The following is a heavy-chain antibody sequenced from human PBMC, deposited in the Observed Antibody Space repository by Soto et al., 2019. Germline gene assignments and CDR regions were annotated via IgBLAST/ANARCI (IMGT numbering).Heavy chain of an antibody. Sequence: QVQLVESGGGVVQPGRSLRLSCAASGFTFSSYAMHWVRQAPGKGLEWVAVISYDGSNKYYADSVKGRFTISRDNSKNTLYLQMNSLRAEDTAVYYCARAIAAAGPGGWFDPWGQGTLVTVSS. CDR3: ARAIAAAGPGGWFDP. V-gene: IGHV3-30-3*01. CDR1: GFTFSSYA. CDR2: ISYDGSNK. D-gene: IGHD6-13*01. J-gene: IGHJ5*02.